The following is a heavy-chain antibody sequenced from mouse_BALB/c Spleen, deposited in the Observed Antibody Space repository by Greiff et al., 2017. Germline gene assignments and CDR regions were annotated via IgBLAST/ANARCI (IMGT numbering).Heavy chain of an antibody. CDR3: ARNGNPYYYAMDY. J-gene: IGHJ4*01. CDR2: IFPGDGST. Sequence: QVQLQQSGAELVKPGASVKLSCKASGYTFTSYDINWVRQRPEQGLEWFGWIFPGDGSTKYNEKFKGKATLTTDKSSSTAYMQLSRLTSEDSAVYFCARNGNPYYYAMDYWGQGTSVTVSS. CDR1: GYTFTSYD. V-gene: IGHV1S56*01. D-gene: IGHD2-1*01.